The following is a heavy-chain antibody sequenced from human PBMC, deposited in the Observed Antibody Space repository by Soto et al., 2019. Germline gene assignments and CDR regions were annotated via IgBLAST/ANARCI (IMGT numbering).Heavy chain of an antibody. Sequence: EVQLLESGGGFVQPGGSLRLSCAASGFTFSTFAMNWVRQAPGKGLEWVSGITGGSGFTFYADSVKGRFTISRDDSENTLFLQMSSLRAEDTAKYYCAKSGPTNYCDFWGQGTLVTVSS. V-gene: IGHV3-23*01. CDR2: ITGGSGFT. CDR1: GFTFSTFA. CDR3: AKSGPTNYCDF. D-gene: IGHD1-26*01. J-gene: IGHJ4*02.